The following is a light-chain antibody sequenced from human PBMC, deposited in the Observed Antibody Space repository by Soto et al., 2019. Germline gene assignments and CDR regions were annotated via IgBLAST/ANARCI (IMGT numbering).Light chain of an antibody. CDR1: QSISSW. CDR2: DAS. J-gene: IGKJ1*01. V-gene: IGKV1-5*01. Sequence: DIQMTQSPSTLSASVGDRVTITCRASQSISSWLAWYQQKPGKAPKLLIYDASSLERGVPSRFSGSGSGTEFTLTISSLQPDDFATYYCQQYNSYPSTFGQGTKVEIK. CDR3: QQYNSYPST.